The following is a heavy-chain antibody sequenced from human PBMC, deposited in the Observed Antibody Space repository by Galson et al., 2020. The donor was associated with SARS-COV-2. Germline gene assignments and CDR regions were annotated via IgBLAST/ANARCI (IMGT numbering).Heavy chain of an antibody. J-gene: IGHJ4*02. Sequence: ASETLSLTCTVSGGSIGSYYWSWIRQPAGKGLEWIGRIYTSGSTNYNPSLKSRVTMSVDTSKNQFSLKLSSVPAADTAVYYCAIYSSSWPIDYWGQGTLVAVSS. V-gene: IGHV4-4*07. CDR1: GGSIGSYY. CDR3: AIYSSSWPIDY. CDR2: IYTSGST. D-gene: IGHD6-13*01.